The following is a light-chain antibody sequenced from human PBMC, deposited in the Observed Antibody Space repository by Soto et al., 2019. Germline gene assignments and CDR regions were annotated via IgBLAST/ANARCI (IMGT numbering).Light chain of an antibody. CDR1: QGISSY. CDR2: PAS. Sequence: DIQLTQSPSFLSASVGDRVTITCRASQGISSYLAWYQQKPGKAPKLLIYPASTLQSGDPSRLSGSGSGTEFTLTISSLQPEDFATYYCQQLNSSFTFAPGTKLDIK. J-gene: IGKJ3*01. CDR3: QQLNSSFT. V-gene: IGKV1-9*01.